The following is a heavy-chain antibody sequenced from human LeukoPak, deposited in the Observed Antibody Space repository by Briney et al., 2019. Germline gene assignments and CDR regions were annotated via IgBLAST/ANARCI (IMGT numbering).Heavy chain of an antibody. J-gene: IGHJ4*02. D-gene: IGHD1-26*01. CDR2: VNHSGST. CDR3: ARGRARGRVSLGY. Sequence: SETLSLTCAVYGGSFSGYYWSWIRQPPGKGLEWIGEVNHSGSTNYNPSLKSRVTISVDTSKNQFSLKLSSVTAADTAVYYCARGRARGRVSLGYWGQGTLVTVSS. V-gene: IGHV4-34*01. CDR1: GGSFSGYY.